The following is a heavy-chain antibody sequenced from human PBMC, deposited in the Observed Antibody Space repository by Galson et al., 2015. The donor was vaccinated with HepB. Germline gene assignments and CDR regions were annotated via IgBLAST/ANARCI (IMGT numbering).Heavy chain of an antibody. J-gene: IGHJ4*02. CDR2: TKNALNGYTT. D-gene: IGHD4/OR15-4a*01. CDR1: GFTFSDHY. Sequence: SLRLSCAASGFTFSDHYMDWVRQAPGKGLEWVGRTKNALNGYTTLYAASVKGRFTVSRDDSRDSVFLQMNSLESEDTAVYYCARLTNPRGPNYPGGNDYYDNGGQGTRVTVSA. V-gene: IGHV3-72*01. CDR3: ARLTNPRGPNYPGGNDYYDN.